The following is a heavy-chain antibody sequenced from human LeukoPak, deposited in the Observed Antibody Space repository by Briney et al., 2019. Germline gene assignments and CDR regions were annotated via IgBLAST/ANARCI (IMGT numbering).Heavy chain of an antibody. CDR2: INHSGST. CDR1: GGSFSGYY. D-gene: IGHD6-13*01. V-gene: IGHV4-34*01. CDR3: ARGPRIAAAGQNYYYYGMDV. J-gene: IGHJ6*02. Sequence: MSSETLSLTCAVYGGSFSGYYWSWIRQPPGKGLEWIGEINHSGSTNYNPSLKSRVTISVDTSKNQFSLKLNSVTAADTAVYYCARGPRIAAAGQNYYYYGMDVWGQGTTVTVSS.